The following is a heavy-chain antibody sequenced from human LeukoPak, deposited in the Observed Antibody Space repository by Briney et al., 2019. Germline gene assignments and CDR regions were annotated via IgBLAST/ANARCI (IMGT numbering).Heavy chain of an antibody. CDR1: GFTFSSYA. Sequence: GGSLRLSCAASGFTFSSYAMGWVRQGPGKGLDWVSTITGSGTNTYYADSVKGRFTISRDSSKNTLYLQMNSLRAEDTAIYYCAQSRGGWFDPWGQGTLVTVSS. D-gene: IGHD3-16*01. V-gene: IGHV3-23*01. CDR3: AQSRGGWFDP. CDR2: ITGSGTNT. J-gene: IGHJ5*02.